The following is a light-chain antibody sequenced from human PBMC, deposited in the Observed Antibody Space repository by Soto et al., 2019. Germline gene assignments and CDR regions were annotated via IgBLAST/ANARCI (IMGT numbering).Light chain of an antibody. Sequence: EIVLTQSPGTLSLSPGDRATLSCSASQTVSSNFLAWYQQRPAQAPRLLIHGASTRATGITDRFSGSVSGTDFTLTISGLEPEDFAVYYCQHYGTSLYTFGQGTKLEIK. CDR2: GAS. CDR1: QTVSSNF. CDR3: QHYGTSLYT. V-gene: IGKV3-20*01. J-gene: IGKJ2*01.